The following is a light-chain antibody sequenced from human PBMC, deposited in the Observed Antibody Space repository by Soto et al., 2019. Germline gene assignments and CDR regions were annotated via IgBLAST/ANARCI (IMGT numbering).Light chain of an antibody. V-gene: IGKV4-1*01. J-gene: IGKJ4*01. CDR3: QQYYSSPLT. Sequence: DIVMTQSPDSLAVSLGERATINCKSSQSVSYSSDKRNCLAWYQQKPGLPPKLLIYWASTRESGVPARFSGTVSGTDFTLTISSLQAEDVAVYYCQQYYSSPLTFGGGTKVEIK. CDR1: QSVSYSSDKRNC. CDR2: WAS.